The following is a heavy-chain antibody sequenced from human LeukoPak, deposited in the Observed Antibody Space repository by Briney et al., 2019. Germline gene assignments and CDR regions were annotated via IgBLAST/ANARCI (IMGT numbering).Heavy chain of an antibody. J-gene: IGHJ5*02. CDR3: AREGAVPGIDP. Sequence: PSETLSLTCAVSGYSITSGFSWGWIRQPPGKGLEWIGTISHSGTTDYKSTLESRLTISMDTSKNLFSLRLTSVTAADTAVYYCAREGAVPGIDPWGQGILVTVSS. CDR2: ISHSGTT. CDR1: GYSITSGFS. D-gene: IGHD3-16*01. V-gene: IGHV4-38-2*02.